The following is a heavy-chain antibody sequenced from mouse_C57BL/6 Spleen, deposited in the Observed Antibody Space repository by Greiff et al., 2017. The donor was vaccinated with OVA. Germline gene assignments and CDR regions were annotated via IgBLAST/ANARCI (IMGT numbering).Heavy chain of an antibody. V-gene: IGHV1-59*01. J-gene: IGHJ3*01. D-gene: IGHD4-1*01. CDR3: ARSLLGRRFAY. Sequence: QVQLQQPGAELVRPGTSVKLSCKASGYTFTSYWMHWVKQRPGQGLEWIGVIDPSDSYTNYNQKFKGKATLTVDTSSSTAYMQLSSLTSEDSAVYYCARSLLGRRFAYWGQGTLVTVSA. CDR1: GYTFTSYW. CDR2: IDPSDSYT.